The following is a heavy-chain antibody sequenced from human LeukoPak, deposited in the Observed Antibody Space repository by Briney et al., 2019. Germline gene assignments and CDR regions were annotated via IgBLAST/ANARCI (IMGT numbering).Heavy chain of an antibody. D-gene: IGHD3-22*01. J-gene: IGHJ4*02. Sequence: GGPLRLSCAASGFTVSSNYMSWVRQAPGKGLEWVSVIYSGGSTYYADSVKGRFTISRDNSKNTLYLQMNSLRAEDTAVYYCAREKYDSRGYFDYWGQGTLVTVSS. CDR2: IYSGGST. CDR3: AREKYDSRGYFDY. CDR1: GFTVSSNY. V-gene: IGHV3-66*01.